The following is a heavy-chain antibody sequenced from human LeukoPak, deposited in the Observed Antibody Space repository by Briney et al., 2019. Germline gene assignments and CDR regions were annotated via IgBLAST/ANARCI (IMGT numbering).Heavy chain of an antibody. D-gene: IGHD2-15*01. V-gene: IGHV1-8*03. J-gene: IGHJ4*02. CDR2: MNPNSGNT. CDR3: ARGRLSCSGGSCSSFDY. Sequence: ASVKVSCKASGYTFTSYDINWVRQATGQGLEWMGWMNPNSGNTGYAQKFQGRVTITSNTSISTAYMELSSLRSEDTAVYYCARGRLSCSGGSCSSFDYWGQGTLVTVSS. CDR1: GYTFTSYD.